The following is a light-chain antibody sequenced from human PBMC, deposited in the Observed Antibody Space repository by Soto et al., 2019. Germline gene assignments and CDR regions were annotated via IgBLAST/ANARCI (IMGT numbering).Light chain of an antibody. CDR2: GTS. Sequence: VLTQSPGTLSLSPGERATLSCRASQSVSSYSLAWYQQKPGQAPRLVMYGTSNRATGIPDRFSGSGSGTDFTLTISRLEPEDFAVYYCQQHHSSPRTFGQG. J-gene: IGKJ1*01. CDR1: QSVSSYS. CDR3: QQHHSSPRT. V-gene: IGKV3-20*01.